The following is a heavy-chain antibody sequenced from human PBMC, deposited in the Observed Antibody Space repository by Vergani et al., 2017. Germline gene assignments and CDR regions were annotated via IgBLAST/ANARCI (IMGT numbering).Heavy chain of an antibody. CDR2: INPNSGGT. Sequence: VQLVQSGAEVKKPGASVKVSCKASGYTFTGYYMHWVRQAPGQGLEWMGWINPNSGGTNYAQKFQGRVTMTRDTSISTAYMELSRLRSDDTAMYYCARDHGVQLWLFPHGDYFDYWGQGTLVTVSS. CDR3: ARDHGVQLWLFPHGDYFDY. CDR1: GYTFTGYY. D-gene: IGHD5-18*01. J-gene: IGHJ4*02. V-gene: IGHV1-2*02.